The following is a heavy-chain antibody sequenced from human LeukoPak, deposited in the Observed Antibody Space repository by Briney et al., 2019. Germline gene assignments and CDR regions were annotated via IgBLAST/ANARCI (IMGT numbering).Heavy chain of an antibody. V-gene: IGHV3-30*02. Sequence: GGSLRLSCAASGFTFSSYGMHWVRQAPGKGLEWVAFIRYDGSNKYYADSVKGRFTISRDNSKNTLYLQMNSLRAEDTAVYYCAKGLYGSGDYFDYWGQGTLVTVSS. CDR2: IRYDGSNK. CDR1: GFTFSSYG. J-gene: IGHJ4*02. CDR3: AKGLYGSGDYFDY. D-gene: IGHD3-10*01.